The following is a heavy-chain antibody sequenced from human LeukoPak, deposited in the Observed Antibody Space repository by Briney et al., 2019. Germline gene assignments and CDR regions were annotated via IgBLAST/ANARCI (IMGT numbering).Heavy chain of an antibody. CDR3: TKESLPYCSTSSCSIDY. Sequence: GGSLRLSCAASGFTFSNYAMNWVRQAPGKGLEWVSLISGTGGSTYYADSVKGRFTISRDNSKNTLDLQMNSLRAEDTAAYYCTKESLPYCSTSSCSIDYWGQGSLVTVSS. CDR1: GFTFSNYA. CDR2: ISGTGGST. D-gene: IGHD2-2*01. J-gene: IGHJ4*02. V-gene: IGHV3-23*01.